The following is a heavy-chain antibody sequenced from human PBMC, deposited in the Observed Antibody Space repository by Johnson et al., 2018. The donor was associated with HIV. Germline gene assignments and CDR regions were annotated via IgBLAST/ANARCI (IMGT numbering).Heavy chain of an antibody. CDR3: ARALARFGVSDAFDI. J-gene: IGHJ3*02. D-gene: IGHD3-10*01. V-gene: IGHV3-23*04. Sequence: VQLVESGGGLVQPGGSLRLSCAASGFTFSSYAMSWVRQAPGKGLEWVSAISGSGGSTYYADSVKGRFTISRDNSKNTLYLQMNSLRVEYTAVYYCARALARFGVSDAFDIWGQGTMVTVSS. CDR1: GFTFSSYA. CDR2: ISGSGGST.